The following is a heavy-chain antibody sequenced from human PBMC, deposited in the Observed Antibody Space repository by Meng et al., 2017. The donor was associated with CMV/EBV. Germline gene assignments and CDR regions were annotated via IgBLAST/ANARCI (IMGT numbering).Heavy chain of an antibody. V-gene: IGHV5-51*01. Sequence: GGSLRLSCKGSGYSFTSYWIGWVRQMPGKGLEWMGIIYPGDSDTRYSPSFQGQVTTSADKSISTAYLQWSSLKASDTAMYYCARHSLPSDCEVVSPLAVWGQGTTVTVSS. CDR2: IYPGDSDT. CDR3: ARHSLPSDCEVVSPLAV. D-gene: IGHD3-22*01. J-gene: IGHJ6*02. CDR1: GYSFTSYW.